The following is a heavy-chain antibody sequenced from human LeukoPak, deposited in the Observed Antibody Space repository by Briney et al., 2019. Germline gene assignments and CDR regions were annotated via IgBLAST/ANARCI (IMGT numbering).Heavy chain of an antibody. J-gene: IGHJ5*02. CDR3: ARERPGACWFDP. D-gene: IGHD3-10*01. CDR1: GYTFTSFY. V-gene: IGHV1-46*01. Sequence: ASMKVSCKASGYTFTSFYIHWVRQAAGQGLEWLGMVDPSSGGTNYAQRFQGRVTMTRDTSTTTVYMDLSSLTSEDTAVYYCARERPGACWFDPWGQGTLVAVSS. CDR2: VDPSSGGT.